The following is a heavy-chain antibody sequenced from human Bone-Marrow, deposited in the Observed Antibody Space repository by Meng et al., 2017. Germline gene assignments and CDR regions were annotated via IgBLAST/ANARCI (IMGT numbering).Heavy chain of an antibody. V-gene: IGHV4-31*02. CDR1: GGSISSGGYY. Sequence: LRLSCTVSGGSISSGGYYWSWIRQHPGKGLEWIGYIYYSGSTNYNPSLKSRVTISVDKSKNQFSLKLSSVTAADTAVYYCARDVNCSGGSCYYFDYWGQGTLVTVSS. CDR2: IYYSGST. D-gene: IGHD2-15*01. J-gene: IGHJ4*02. CDR3: ARDVNCSGGSCYYFDY.